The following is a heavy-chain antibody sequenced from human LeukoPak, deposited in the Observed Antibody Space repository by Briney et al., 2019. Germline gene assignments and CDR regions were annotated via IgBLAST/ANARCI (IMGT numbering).Heavy chain of an antibody. V-gene: IGHV3-48*03. Sequence: GGSLRLSCAASGFTFSSYEMNWVRQAPGKGLEWVSYISSSGSTIYYADSVKGRFTISRDNAKNSLYLQMNSLRAEDTAVYYCAKSPRRWLAPGDWFDPWGQGTLVTVSS. J-gene: IGHJ5*02. CDR1: GFTFSSYE. D-gene: IGHD6-19*01. CDR2: ISSSGSTI. CDR3: AKSPRRWLAPGDWFDP.